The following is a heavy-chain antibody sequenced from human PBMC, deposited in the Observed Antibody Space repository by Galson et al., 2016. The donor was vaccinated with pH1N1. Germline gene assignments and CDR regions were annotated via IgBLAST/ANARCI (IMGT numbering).Heavy chain of an antibody. D-gene: IGHD2-2*01. J-gene: IGHJ5*02. CDR2: MSAYNGNT. V-gene: IGHV1-18*01. Sequence: SVMVSCKDSGYTFTNYGITWVRQAPGQGLEWMTWMSAYNGNTNYAQKFQGRVTMATDTSTNTAYMELRNLTSDDTAVYYWARDRVGPWGQGTLVTVSS. CDR1: GYTFTNYG. CDR3: ARDRVGP.